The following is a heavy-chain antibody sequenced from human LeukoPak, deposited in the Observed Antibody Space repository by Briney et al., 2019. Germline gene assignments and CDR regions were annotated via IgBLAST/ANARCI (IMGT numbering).Heavy chain of an antibody. J-gene: IGHJ4*02. Sequence: ASVKVSCKASRYTFTGYYMHWVRQAPGQGLEWMGRINPNSGGTNYAQKFQGRVTMTRDTSISTAYMELSRLRSDDTAVCYCAREYYDSSGTVDYWGQGTLVTVSS. CDR1: RYTFTGYY. CDR2: INPNSGGT. D-gene: IGHD3-22*01. CDR3: AREYYDSSGTVDY. V-gene: IGHV1-2*06.